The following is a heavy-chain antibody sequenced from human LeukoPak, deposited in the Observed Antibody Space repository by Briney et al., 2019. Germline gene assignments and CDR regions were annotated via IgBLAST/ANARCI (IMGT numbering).Heavy chain of an antibody. V-gene: IGHV1-69-2*01. Sequence: ASVKVSCKVSGYTFTDYYMHWVQQAPGKGLEWMGLVDPEDGETIYAEKFQGRVTITADTSTDTAYMELSSLRSEDTAVYYCATDLEMATELMFDHWGQGTLVTVSS. J-gene: IGHJ5*02. CDR1: GYTFTDYY. D-gene: IGHD5-24*01. CDR3: ATDLEMATELMFDH. CDR2: VDPEDGET.